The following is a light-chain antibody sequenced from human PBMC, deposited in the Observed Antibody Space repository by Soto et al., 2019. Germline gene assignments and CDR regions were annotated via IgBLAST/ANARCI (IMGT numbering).Light chain of an antibody. CDR2: DAS. CDR1: QSVSSD. CDR3: QQRSNWPPT. Sequence: EIVMTQSPATLSVSPGERATISCRASQSVSSDLAWYQQKPGQAPRLLIYDASNRATGIPAMFSGRGSGTDFTLTISRLQPEDFAVYYCQQRSNWPPTFGLGTKVDI. J-gene: IGKJ3*01. V-gene: IGKV3-11*01.